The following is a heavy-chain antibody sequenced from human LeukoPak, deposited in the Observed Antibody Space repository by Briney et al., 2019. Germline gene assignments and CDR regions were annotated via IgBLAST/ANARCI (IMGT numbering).Heavy chain of an antibody. CDR1: GFTFSTFT. CDR3: ARQDDYSFDY. J-gene: IGHJ4*02. Sequence: SGRSLRPSCAASGFTFSTFTMHWVRQAPGKGLEWVAVISYDGSNKNYADSVKGRFTISRDNSKNTLYLQMNSLRGEDTALYYCARQDDYSFDYWGQGTLVPVSS. CDR2: ISYDGSNK. V-gene: IGHV3-30*04. D-gene: IGHD4-11*01.